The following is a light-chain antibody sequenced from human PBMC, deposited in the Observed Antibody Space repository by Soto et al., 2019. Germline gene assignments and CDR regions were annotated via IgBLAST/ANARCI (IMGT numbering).Light chain of an antibody. J-gene: IGLJ1*01. CDR3: NSYTSSSTLLYV. V-gene: IGLV2-14*01. Sequence: QSALTQPASVSGSPGQSITISCTGTSSDVGGYNYVSWYQQHPGKAPKLIIYEVSNRPSGVSNRFSGSKSGNTASLTISGLQAEDEADYYCNSYTSSSTLLYVFGTGTKLTVL. CDR1: SSDVGGYNY. CDR2: EVS.